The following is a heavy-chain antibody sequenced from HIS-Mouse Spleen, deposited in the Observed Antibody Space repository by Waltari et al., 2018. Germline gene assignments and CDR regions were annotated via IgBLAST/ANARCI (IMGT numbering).Heavy chain of an antibody. CDR2: MNRNSGNT. V-gene: IGHV1-8*01. CDR3: ARGHDYSNYFDY. D-gene: IGHD4-4*01. Sequence: QVQLVQSGAEVKKPGASVKVSCKAYGYTFTSYDINWVRQATGQGLEWMGWMNRNSGNTGESLKVQCRVTMARNTSISTAYMELSSLRSEDTAVYYCARGHDYSNYFDYWGQGTLVTVSS. CDR1: GYTFTSYD. J-gene: IGHJ4*02.